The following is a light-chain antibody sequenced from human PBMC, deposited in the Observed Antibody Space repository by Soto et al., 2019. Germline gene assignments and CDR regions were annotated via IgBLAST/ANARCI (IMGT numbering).Light chain of an antibody. CDR3: QHSISAPLT. CDR1: QSISSY. J-gene: IGKJ4*01. V-gene: IGKV1-39*01. Sequence: DIQMTQSPSSLSASVGDRVTITCRASQSISSYLNWYQQKPGKAPKLLIYAASSLQSGVPSRFSGSGSGTDFNLTIAGLQPEDSASYFCQHSISAPLTFGGGTKVEIK. CDR2: AAS.